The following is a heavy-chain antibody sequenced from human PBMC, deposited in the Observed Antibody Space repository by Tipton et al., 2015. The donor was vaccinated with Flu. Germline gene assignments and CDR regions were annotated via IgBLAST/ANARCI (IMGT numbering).Heavy chain of an antibody. J-gene: IGHJ6*02. CDR2: IYYSGST. V-gene: IGHV4-31*03. Sequence: TLSLTCTVSGGSISSGGAYWSWIRQHPGKGLEWIGCIYYSGSTYYNPSLKSRVTISVDTSKNQFSLKLNSVTAADTAVYYCARARAPYYYYAMDVWGQGATVTVS. CDR1: GGSISSGGAY. CDR3: ARARAPYYYYAMDV. D-gene: IGHD3-10*01.